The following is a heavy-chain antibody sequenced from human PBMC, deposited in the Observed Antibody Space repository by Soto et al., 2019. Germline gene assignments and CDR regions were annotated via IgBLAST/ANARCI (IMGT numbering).Heavy chain of an antibody. V-gene: IGHV3-74*01. CDR2: IKRDGSSI. CDR1: WFPLSNYL. D-gene: IGHD2-21*02. J-gene: IGHJ4*02. Sequence: PGGSLKISCSASWFPLSNYLMDWVRPAPGKGLVWVSRIKRDGSSISYADSVKGRVTISRDNAKNTLYLQMNSLRAEDTAVYYCARDGGRGGDLDYWGQGTLVTVSS. CDR3: ARDGGRGGDLDY.